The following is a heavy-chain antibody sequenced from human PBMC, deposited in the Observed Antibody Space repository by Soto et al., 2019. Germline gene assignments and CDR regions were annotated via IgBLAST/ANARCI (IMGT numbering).Heavy chain of an antibody. CDR3: ARGASSGTLIPPWLDY. D-gene: IGHD1-1*01. Sequence: PSETLSLTCTVSGGSISSYYWSLIRQPPGKGLEWIGYIYYSGSTNYNPSLKSRVTISVDTSKNQFSLKLSSVTAADTAVYYCARGASSGTLIPPWLDYWGQGTLVTVSS. V-gene: IGHV4-59*08. J-gene: IGHJ4*02. CDR2: IYYSGST. CDR1: GGSISSYY.